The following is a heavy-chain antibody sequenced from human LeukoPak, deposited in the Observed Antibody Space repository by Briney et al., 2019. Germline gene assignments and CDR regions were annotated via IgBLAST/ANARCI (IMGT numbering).Heavy chain of an antibody. CDR3: ATGGRIVGAYFDY. CDR1: GYTRTELS. V-gene: IGHV1-24*01. J-gene: IGHJ4*02. CDR2: FDPEDGET. D-gene: IGHD1-26*01. Sequence: ASVKVSCKVSGYTRTELSMHWVRQAPGKGLEWMGGFDPEDGETIYAQKFQGRVTMTEDTSTDTAYMELSSLRSEDTAVYYCATGGRIVGAYFDYWGQGTLVTVSS.